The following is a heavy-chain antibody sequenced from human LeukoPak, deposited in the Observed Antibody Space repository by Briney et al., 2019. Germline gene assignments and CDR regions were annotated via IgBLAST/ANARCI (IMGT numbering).Heavy chain of an antibody. J-gene: IGHJ4*02. CDR3: AREQQRDFDY. Sequence: ASVKVSCKASGYTFTSYGISWVRQAPGQGLEWMGWINPNSGGTNYAQKFQGRVTMTRDTSISTAYMELSRLRSDDTAVYYCAREQQRDFDYWGQGTLVTVSS. CDR1: GYTFTSYG. D-gene: IGHD6-25*01. CDR2: INPNSGGT. V-gene: IGHV1-2*02.